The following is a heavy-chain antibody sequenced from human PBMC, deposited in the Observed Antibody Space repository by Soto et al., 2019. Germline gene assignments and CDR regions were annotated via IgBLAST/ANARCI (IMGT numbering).Heavy chain of an antibody. CDR2: INSDGSSI. Sequence: EVQLVESGGGLVQPGGSLRLSCAASGFTFSSYWMHWVRQAPGKGLVWVSRINSDGSSISYADSVKGRFTISRDNAKNTLYLQMNSLRVEDTAVYYCARETGYSSGWPQDYWGQGTLVAVSS. CDR1: GFTFSSYW. V-gene: IGHV3-74*01. CDR3: ARETGYSSGWPQDY. J-gene: IGHJ4*02. D-gene: IGHD6-19*01.